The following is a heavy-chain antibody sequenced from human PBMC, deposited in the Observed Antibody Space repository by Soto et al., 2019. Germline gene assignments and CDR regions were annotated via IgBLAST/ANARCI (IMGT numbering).Heavy chain of an antibody. CDR2: IVVGSGNT. J-gene: IGHJ2*01. Sequence: SVKVSCKASGFTFTSSAMRWVRQARGQRLEWIGWIVVGSGNTDYAQKFQERVTITRDMSTSTAYMELSSLRSEDTAVYYCAKDRFTSTVRKYWFFDLWWRGTLVTVSS. D-gene: IGHD3-10*01. V-gene: IGHV1-58*02. CDR3: AKDRFTSTVRKYWFFDL. CDR1: GFTFTSSA.